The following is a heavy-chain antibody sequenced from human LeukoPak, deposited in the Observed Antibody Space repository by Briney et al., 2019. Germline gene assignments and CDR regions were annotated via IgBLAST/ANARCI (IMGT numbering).Heavy chain of an antibody. Sequence: QSGRSLRLSCAASGFTFSSYGMHWVRQAPGKGLEWVAVISYDGSNKYYADSVKGRFTISRDNSKNTLYLRMNSLRAEDTAVYYCAKDGSGYYDSSGSDYWGQGTLVTVSS. D-gene: IGHD3-22*01. CDR3: AKDGSGYYDSSGSDY. CDR2: ISYDGSNK. CDR1: GFTFSSYG. V-gene: IGHV3-30*18. J-gene: IGHJ4*02.